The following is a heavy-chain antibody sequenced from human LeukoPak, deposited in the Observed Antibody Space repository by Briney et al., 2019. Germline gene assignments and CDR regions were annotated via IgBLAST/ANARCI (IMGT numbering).Heavy chain of an antibody. Sequence: GGSLRLSCAASGFTFSSYWMHWVRQAPGKGLVWVSRINSDGSSTSYADSVKGRFTISRDNAKNTLYLQMNSLRAEDTAAYYCAIGPRDGYNYYYYYYMDVWGKGTTVTVSS. CDR1: GFTFSSYW. CDR2: INSDGSST. D-gene: IGHD5-24*01. CDR3: AIGPRDGYNYYYYYYMDV. J-gene: IGHJ6*03. V-gene: IGHV3-74*01.